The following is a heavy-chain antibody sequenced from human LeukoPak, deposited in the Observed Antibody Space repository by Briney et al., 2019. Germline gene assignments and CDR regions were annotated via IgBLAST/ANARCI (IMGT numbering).Heavy chain of an antibody. D-gene: IGHD3-22*01. J-gene: IGHJ4*02. V-gene: IGHV1-69*02. CDR1: GGTFSSYT. Sequence: GSSVKVSCKASGGTFSSYTISWVRQAPGQGLEWMGGIIPILGIANYAQKFQGRVTITADKSTSTAYMELSSLRSGDTAVYYCARHKYDSSGYYSEDYWGQGTLVTVSS. CDR2: IIPILGIA. CDR3: ARHKYDSSGYYSEDY.